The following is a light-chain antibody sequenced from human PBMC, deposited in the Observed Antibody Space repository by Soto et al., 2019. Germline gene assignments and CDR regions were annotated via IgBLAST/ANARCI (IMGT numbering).Light chain of an antibody. CDR3: QQRSIWPPNT. CDR1: QSVSSNY. CDR2: GAS. Sequence: EIVLTQSPGILSLSPGERATLSCRASQSVSSNYLAWYQHKPGQAPRLLIYGASSRATGIPDRFSGSGSGTDFTLTISRLEPEDFAVYYCQQRSIWPPNTFGQGTRLE. V-gene: IGKV3D-20*02. J-gene: IGKJ5*01.